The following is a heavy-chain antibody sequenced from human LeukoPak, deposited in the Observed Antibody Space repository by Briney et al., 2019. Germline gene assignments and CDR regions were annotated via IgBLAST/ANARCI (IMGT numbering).Heavy chain of an antibody. J-gene: IGHJ4*02. CDR1: GYTFTSYG. Sequence: ASVKVSCKASGYTFTSYGISWVRQAPGQGLEWMGWISAYNGNTNYAQKLQGRVTMTRDTSTSTVYMELSSLRSEDTAVYYCAREYYDSSGFDYWGQGTLVTVSS. CDR2: ISAYNGNT. D-gene: IGHD3-22*01. CDR3: AREYYDSSGFDY. V-gene: IGHV1-18*01.